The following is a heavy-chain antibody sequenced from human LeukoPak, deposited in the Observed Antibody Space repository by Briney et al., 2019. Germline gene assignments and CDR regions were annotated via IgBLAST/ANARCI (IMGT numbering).Heavy chain of an antibody. CDR2: IGANSGNT. D-gene: IGHD6-13*01. V-gene: IGHV1-18*01. CDR3: ARAAYSSSWFLPRTLYYMDV. Sequence: ASVKVSCKASGYTFTTYGISWVRQAPGQGLEWMGWIGANSGNTIYAQKLQGRVTMTTDTSTSTVYMELSSLRSEDTAVYYCARAAYSSSWFLPRTLYYMDVWGKGTTVTVSS. J-gene: IGHJ6*03. CDR1: GYTFTTYG.